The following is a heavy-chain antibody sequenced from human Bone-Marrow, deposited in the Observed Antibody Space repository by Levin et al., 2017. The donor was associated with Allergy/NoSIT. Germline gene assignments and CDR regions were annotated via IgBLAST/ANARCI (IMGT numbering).Heavy chain of an antibody. D-gene: IGHD6-19*01. J-gene: IGHJ4*02. CDR3: AGGNSGSVVIDS. CDR1: GGSFSDYF. CDR2: INQSGRS. V-gene: IGHV4-34*01. Sequence: SETLSLTCAVYGGSFSDYFWSWIRQPPGKGLEWIGEINQSGRSNYSPSLKSRFSISVDTSMHRISLKLNSLTAAATAIYFCAGGNSGSVVIDSWGQGVLVTVSS.